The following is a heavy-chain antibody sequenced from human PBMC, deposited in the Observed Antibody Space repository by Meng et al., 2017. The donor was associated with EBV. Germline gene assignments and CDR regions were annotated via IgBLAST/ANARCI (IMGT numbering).Heavy chain of an antibody. V-gene: IGHV4-34*01. CDR3: ARVGYSVHDVSFEDF. CDR1: GGSFTDYY. Sequence: QVLLRQWGAGLLKPSEXLPLSCAVYGGSFTDYYWSWIRQAPGKSLEWIGEVSHSGRTRYNPSLKSRVSMSADVSKKQFSLKMKSVTAADTGVYFCARVGYSVHDVSFEDFSGQGTLVTVSS. D-gene: IGHD5/OR15-5a*01. CDR2: VSHSGRT. J-gene: IGHJ4*02.